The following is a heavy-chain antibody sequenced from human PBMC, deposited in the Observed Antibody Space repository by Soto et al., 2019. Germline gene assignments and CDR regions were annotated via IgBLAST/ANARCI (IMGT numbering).Heavy chain of an antibody. D-gene: IGHD2-15*01. CDR2: IYHSGST. CDR1: GGSISSSNW. J-gene: IGHJ5*02. CDR3: ARGGGDIVVVVAASNWFDP. V-gene: IGHV4-4*02. Sequence: PSETLSLTCAVSGGSISSSNWWSWVRQPPGKGLEWIGEIYHSGSTNYNPSLKSRVTISVDKSKNQFSLKLSSVTAADTAVYYCARGGGDIVVVVAASNWFDPWGQGTLVTVSS.